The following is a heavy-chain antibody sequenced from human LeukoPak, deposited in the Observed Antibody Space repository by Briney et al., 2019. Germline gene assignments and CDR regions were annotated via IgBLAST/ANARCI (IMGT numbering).Heavy chain of an antibody. D-gene: IGHD4-23*01. CDR1: GFTFSSYS. J-gene: IGHJ4*02. CDR3: ARGGTTVVNRYSFDY. V-gene: IGHV3-48*02. CDR2: ISSSSSTI. Sequence: GGSLRLSCAASGFTFSSYSMNWVRQAPGKGLEWVSYISSSSSTIYYADSVKGRFTISRDNAKNSLYLQMSSLRDEDTAVYYCARGGTTVVNRYSFDYWGQGTLVTVSS.